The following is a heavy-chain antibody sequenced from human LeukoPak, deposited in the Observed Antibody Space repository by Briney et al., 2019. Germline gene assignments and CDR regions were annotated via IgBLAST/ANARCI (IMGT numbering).Heavy chain of an antibody. V-gene: IGHV3-33*08. CDR1: GLTVSSNY. D-gene: IGHD3-10*01. CDR3: TRWFGGGGYYYNMDV. CDR2: IWHDGSNK. Sequence: GGSLRLSCAASGLTVSSNYMSWVRQAPGKGLEWVAVIWHDGSNKFYTDSVKGRFTVSRDISKNTLYLQMNSLRAEDTAVYYCTRWFGGGGYYYNMDVWGQGTTVTVSS. J-gene: IGHJ6*02.